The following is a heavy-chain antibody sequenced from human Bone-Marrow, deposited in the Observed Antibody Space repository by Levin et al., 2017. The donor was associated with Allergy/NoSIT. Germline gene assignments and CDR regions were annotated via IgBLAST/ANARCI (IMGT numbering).Heavy chain of an antibody. CDR1: NYSISSGFH. D-gene: IGHD2-15*01. J-gene: IGHJ4*02. Sequence: SETLSLTCAVSNYSISSGFHWGWIRQPPGKGLEWIGSIVQSGNTYYSPSLKSRVTISVDTSKNQFSLRLTSVSAADTAVYYCARTLGYCSGDGCYYYFDYWGQGTLVTVSS. CDR2: IVQSGNT. V-gene: IGHV4-38-2*01. CDR3: ARTLGYCSGDGCYYYFDY.